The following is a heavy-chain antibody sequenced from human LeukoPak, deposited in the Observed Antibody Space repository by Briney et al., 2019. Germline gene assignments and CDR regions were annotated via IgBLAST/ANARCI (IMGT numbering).Heavy chain of an antibody. V-gene: IGHV4-39*07. J-gene: IGHJ4*02. D-gene: IGHD3-10*01. CDR1: GGSLSTSIYY. CDR2: IYYTGST. CDR3: ARDHGRFGDSTSHFDY. Sequence: SETLSLTCTVSGGSLSTSIYYWGWIRQPPGKGVEWIGSIYYTGSTHYNPSLKSRVTISVDTSKKQFSLQLSSVTAADTAVYYCARDHGRFGDSTSHFDYWGQGTLVTVSS.